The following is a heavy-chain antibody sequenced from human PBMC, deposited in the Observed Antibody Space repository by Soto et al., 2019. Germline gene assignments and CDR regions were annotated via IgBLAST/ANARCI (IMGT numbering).Heavy chain of an antibody. CDR1: GFTFSNIW. CDR3: AKGPR. Sequence: LVESEGGLVQPGGSLRLSCAASGFTFSNIWMSWVRRSPEKGPEWVASISPDGGEIYYVDSVKGRFTISRDNTRNSLYLQMNSLRAEDTAVYYCAKGPRWGQGTLVTVSS. J-gene: IGHJ4*02. CDR2: ISPDGGEI. V-gene: IGHV3-7*01.